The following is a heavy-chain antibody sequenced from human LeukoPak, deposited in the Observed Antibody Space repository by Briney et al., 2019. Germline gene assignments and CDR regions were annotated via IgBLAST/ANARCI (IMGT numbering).Heavy chain of an antibody. CDR2: IYYSGST. CDR3: ARLTPSDSSSWYWYFGL. J-gene: IGHJ2*01. D-gene: IGHD6-13*01. V-gene: IGHV4-59*08. Sequence: SETLSLTCTVSGGSISSYYWSWIRQRPGKGLEWMGYIYYSGSTNYNPSLKSRVTISVDTSKNQFSLKLNTVTAADTAVYYCARLTPSDSSSWYWYFGLWGRGTLVTVSS. CDR1: GGSISSYY.